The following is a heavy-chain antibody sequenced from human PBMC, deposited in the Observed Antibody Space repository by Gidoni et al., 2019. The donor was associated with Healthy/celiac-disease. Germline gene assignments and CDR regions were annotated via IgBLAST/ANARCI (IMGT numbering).Heavy chain of an antibody. CDR1: GFTLDDYA. V-gene: IGHV3-9*01. D-gene: IGHD2-2*01. J-gene: IGHJ6*04. CDR3: AKDRDQLLSGEVDV. Sequence: EVQLVESGGGLVQPGRSLRLSCAASGFTLDDYAMHWVRQAPGKGLEWVSGISWNSGSIGYADSVKGRFTISRDNAKNSLYLQMNSLRAEDTALYYCAKDRDQLLSGEVDVWGKGTTVTVSS. CDR2: ISWNSGSI.